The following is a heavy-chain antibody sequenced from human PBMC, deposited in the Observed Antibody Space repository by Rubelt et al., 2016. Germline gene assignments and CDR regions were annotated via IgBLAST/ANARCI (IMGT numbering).Heavy chain of an antibody. CDR2: FYYMGNA. D-gene: IGHD1-20*01. CDR3: AIIGDRSMYLNNWLPRH. V-gene: IGHV4-59*08. J-gene: IGHJ4*02. Sequence: QVRLQESGPGLVKPSETLSLTCTVSGASVTNYYWTWIRQPPGRGLEWIGYFYYMGNAKYIPSFGGRVTMSVDMSKNQFSLKLSAVTAADTAVYYCAIIGDRSMYLNNWLPRHWGQGTLVTVSS. CDR1: GASVTNYY.